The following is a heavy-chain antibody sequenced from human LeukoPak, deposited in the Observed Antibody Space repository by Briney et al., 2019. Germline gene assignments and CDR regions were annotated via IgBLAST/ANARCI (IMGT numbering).Heavy chain of an antibody. V-gene: IGHV3-48*03. J-gene: IGHJ4*02. CDR3: TTVSSRRFDY. CDR1: GFTFSSYE. Sequence: GGSLRLSCAASGFTFSSYEMNWVRQAPGKGLEWVSYISSSGSTIYYADSLKGRFSISRDNSKNTLYLQMNSLRAEDTAVYYCTTVSSRRFDYWGQGTLVTVSS. CDR2: ISSSGSTI.